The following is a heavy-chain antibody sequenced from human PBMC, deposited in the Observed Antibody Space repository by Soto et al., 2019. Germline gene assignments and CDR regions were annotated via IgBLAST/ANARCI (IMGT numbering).Heavy chain of an antibody. D-gene: IGHD2-15*01. Sequence: QVQLQESGPGLVKPSETLSLTCPVSGGSISSYYCSWIRQPPGKGLEWIGYIYYSGSTNYNPSLQSRVTISVDTSKNQFSLKLSSVTAADKAVYYCARHAGYCSGGSCASGESSLDYWGQGTLVTVSS. CDR2: IYYSGST. V-gene: IGHV4-59*08. CDR3: ARHAGYCSGGSCASGESSLDY. J-gene: IGHJ4*02. CDR1: GGSISSYY.